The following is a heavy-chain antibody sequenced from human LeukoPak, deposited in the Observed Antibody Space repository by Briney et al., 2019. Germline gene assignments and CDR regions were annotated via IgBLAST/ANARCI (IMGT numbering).Heavy chain of an antibody. CDR1: GFTFDDYG. Sequence: GGSLRLSCAASGFTFDDYGMSWVRQAPGKGLEWVSGINWNGGSTGYADSVKGRFTISRDNAKNTLYLQMGSLRAEDMAVYYCARVGGDYFDYWGQGTLVTVSS. V-gene: IGHV3-20*04. J-gene: IGHJ4*02. D-gene: IGHD3-16*01. CDR3: ARVGGDYFDY. CDR2: INWNGGST.